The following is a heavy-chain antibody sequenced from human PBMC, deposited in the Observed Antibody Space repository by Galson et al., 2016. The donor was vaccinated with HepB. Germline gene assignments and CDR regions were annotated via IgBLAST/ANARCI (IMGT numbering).Heavy chain of an antibody. CDR2: IHYSGIT. CDR3: ARDGSYDSLAGFYNGWFDP. D-gene: IGHD3-9*01. Sequence: TLSLTCSVSDDSMTRPGYYWTWIRQPPGGGLEWIGYIHYSGITFYNPSLRSRVIISLDMSKTLFTLRLTSVTAADTGVYYCARDGSYDSLAGFYNGWFDPWGQGTLVTVSS. CDR1: DDSMTRPGYY. V-gene: IGHV4-31*03. J-gene: IGHJ5*02.